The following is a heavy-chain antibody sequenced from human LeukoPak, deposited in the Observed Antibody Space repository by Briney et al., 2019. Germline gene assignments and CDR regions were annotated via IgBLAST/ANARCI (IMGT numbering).Heavy chain of an antibody. J-gene: IGHJ4*02. CDR1: GYTFTSYG. V-gene: IGHV1-18*01. CDR3: AREGAEHVLRYVDWLPIDY. Sequence: ASVKVSCKASGYTFTSYGISWVRQAPGQGLEGMEWISAYNGNTNYAQKLQGRVTMTTHTSTSTAYMQLRSLRSDDTAVYYCAREGAEHVLRYVDWLPIDYWGQGTLVTVSS. CDR2: ISAYNGNT. D-gene: IGHD3-9*01.